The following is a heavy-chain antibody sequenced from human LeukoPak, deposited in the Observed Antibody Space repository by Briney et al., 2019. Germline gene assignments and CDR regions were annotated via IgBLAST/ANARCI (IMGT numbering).Heavy chain of an antibody. V-gene: IGHV4-59*12. J-gene: IGHJ5*02. CDR3: ARDMYYDSSGYYLNWFDP. D-gene: IGHD3-22*01. CDR1: GGSISSYY. CDR2: IYYSGST. Sequence: SETLSLTCTVSGGSISSYYWSWIRQPPGTGLEWIGNIYYSGSTNYNPSLKSRVTISVDTSKNQFSLKLSSVTAADTAVYYCARDMYYDSSGYYLNWFDPWGQGTLVTVSS.